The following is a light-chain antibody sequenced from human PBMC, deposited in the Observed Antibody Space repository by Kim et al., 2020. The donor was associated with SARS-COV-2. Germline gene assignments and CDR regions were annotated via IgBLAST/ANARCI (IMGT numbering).Light chain of an antibody. V-gene: IGLV8-61*01. J-gene: IGLJ3*02. CDR3: VLYMGSGIWV. Sequence: QTVVTQEPSFSVSPGGTVTLTCGLSSGSVSTSSYPIWYQQTPGQAPRTLIYSTNTRSSGVPDRFSGSILGNKAALTITGAQADDESDYFCVLYMGSGIWVFGGGTQLTVL. CDR2: STN. CDR1: SGSVSTSSY.